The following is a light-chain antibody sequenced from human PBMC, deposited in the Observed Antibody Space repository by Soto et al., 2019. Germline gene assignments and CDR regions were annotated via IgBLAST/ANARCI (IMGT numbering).Light chain of an antibody. CDR1: ESVLYSSNNKNY. CDR2: WAS. V-gene: IGKV4-1*01. CDR3: QQYYSPPWT. Sequence: DIWMTQSPASLAVSLGERATIDCKSGESVLYSSNNKNYLGWYQRKPGQPPKLLIHWASIRESGVPDRFSGSGSGTDFTLTISSLQTEDVAVYYCQQYYSPPWTFGQGTKVDI. J-gene: IGKJ1*01.